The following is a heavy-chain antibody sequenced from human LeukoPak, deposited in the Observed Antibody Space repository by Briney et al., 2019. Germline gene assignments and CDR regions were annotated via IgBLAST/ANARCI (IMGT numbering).Heavy chain of an antibody. CDR1: GFTFSSYS. Sequence: GGSLRLSCAASGFTFSSYSMNWVRQAPGKGLEWVSAISGSGGSTYYADSVKGRFTISRDNSKNTLYLQMNSLRAEDTAVYYCAIRAHVWRGRHNWFDPWGQGTLVTVSS. CDR3: AIRAHVWRGRHNWFDP. CDR2: ISGSGGST. J-gene: IGHJ5*02. V-gene: IGHV3-23*01. D-gene: IGHD3-3*02.